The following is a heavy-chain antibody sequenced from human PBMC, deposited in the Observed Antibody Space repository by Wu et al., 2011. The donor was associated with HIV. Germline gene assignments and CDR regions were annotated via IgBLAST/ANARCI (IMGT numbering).Heavy chain of an antibody. D-gene: IGHD6-6*01. CDR1: GGSFSRYS. CDR3: ARDGSSAQLDLYYNHMDV. CDR2: ISAYNGDT. Sequence: QVQLVQSGAEVKKPGSSVKVSCKTSGGSFSRYSFSWVRQAPGQGLEWMGWISAYNGDTNYAQKLQGRVTMTTDTSTSTAYMELRSLRSDDTAVYYCARDGSSAQLDLYYNHMDVWGKGTTVTVSS. V-gene: IGHV1-18*01. J-gene: IGHJ6*03.